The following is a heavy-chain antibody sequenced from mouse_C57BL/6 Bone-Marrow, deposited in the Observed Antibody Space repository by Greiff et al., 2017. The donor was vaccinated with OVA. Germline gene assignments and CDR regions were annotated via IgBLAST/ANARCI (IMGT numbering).Heavy chain of an antibody. CDR1: GYTFTGYW. J-gene: IGHJ1*03. V-gene: IGHV1-9*01. CDR3: ARHYDDDGRYFDV. CDR2: ILPGSGCT. D-gene: IGHD2-4*01. Sequence: QVQLQQSGAELMKPGASVKLSCKATGYTFTGYWIEWVKQRPGHGLEWIGEILPGSGCTNYNETFKGKATFTADTSSNTAYMQLSSLTTEDSAIYYSARHYDDDGRYFDVWGTGTTVTVSS.